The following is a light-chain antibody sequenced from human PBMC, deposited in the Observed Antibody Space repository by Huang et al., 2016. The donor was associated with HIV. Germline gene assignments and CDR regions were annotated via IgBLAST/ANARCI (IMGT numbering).Light chain of an antibody. V-gene: IGKV1-39*01. J-gene: IGKJ5*01. CDR1: QSISTY. CDR3: QQSYSALSS. CDR2: SAS. Sequence: IQMTQSPTSLSASVGDRVSITCRESQSISTYLNWYQQKPGKAPKLLISSASSLHSGVPSRFSGSGSGTDFTLTIKCLQLDDFATYYCQQSYSALSSFGPGTRL.